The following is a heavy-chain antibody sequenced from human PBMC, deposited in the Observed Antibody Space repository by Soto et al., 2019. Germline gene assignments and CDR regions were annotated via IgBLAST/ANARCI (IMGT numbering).Heavy chain of an antibody. Sequence: ASVKVSCKASGGTFSSYTISWVRQAPGQGLEWMGRIIPILGIANYAQKFQGRVTITADKSTSTAYMELSSLRSEDTAVYYCARAYLKLERLTEDEYYFDYWGQGTLVTVSS. J-gene: IGHJ4*02. D-gene: IGHD1-1*01. CDR3: ARAYLKLERLTEDEYYFDY. CDR2: IIPILGIA. CDR1: GGTFSSYT. V-gene: IGHV1-69*02.